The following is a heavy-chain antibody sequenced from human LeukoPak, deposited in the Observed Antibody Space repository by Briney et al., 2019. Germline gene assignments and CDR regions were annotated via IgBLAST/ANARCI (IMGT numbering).Heavy chain of an antibody. D-gene: IGHD1-1*01. V-gene: IGHV4-59*01. CDR2: IYYSGST. J-gene: IGHJ6*03. Sequence: SETLSLTCTVSGGSISDYYWNWIRQSPGKGLEWIGYIYYSGSTTYNPSLKSRVTMSVDTAKNQFSLKVRSVTAADTAVYYCASCDFRSKNNWYHRPMDVWGKGTTVTVSS. CDR3: ASCDFRSKNNWYHRPMDV. CDR1: GGSISDYY.